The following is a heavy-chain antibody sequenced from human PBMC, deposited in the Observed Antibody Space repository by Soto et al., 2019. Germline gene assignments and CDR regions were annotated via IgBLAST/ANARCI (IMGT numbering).Heavy chain of an antibody. CDR1: GFTFSSYW. D-gene: IGHD3-3*01. CDR3: ARSGHQSQYYDFWSGYSSFDY. V-gene: IGHV3-74*01. J-gene: IGHJ4*02. CDR2: INSDGSST. Sequence: GGSLRLSCAASGFTFSSYWMHWVRQAPGKGLVWVSRINSDGSSTSYADSVKGRFTISRDNAKNTPYLQMNSLRAEDTAVYYCARSGHQSQYYDFWSGYSSFDYWGQGTLVTVSS.